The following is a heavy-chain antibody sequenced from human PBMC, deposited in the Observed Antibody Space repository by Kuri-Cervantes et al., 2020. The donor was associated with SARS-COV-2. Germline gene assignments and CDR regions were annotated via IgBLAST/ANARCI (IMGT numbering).Heavy chain of an antibody. V-gene: IGHV3-23*01. J-gene: IGHJ4*02. CDR1: GFIFDTYA. Sequence: GGSLRLSCAASGFIFDTYAMSWVRQAPGKGLEWVSVISGTGGSSTFYADSVKGRFIISRDNSENTLYLQINGLRAEDTAVYYCARVSIAAAGTAGSYFDYWGQGTLVTVSS. CDR2: ISGTGGSST. D-gene: IGHD6-13*01. CDR3: ARVSIAAAGTAGSYFDY.